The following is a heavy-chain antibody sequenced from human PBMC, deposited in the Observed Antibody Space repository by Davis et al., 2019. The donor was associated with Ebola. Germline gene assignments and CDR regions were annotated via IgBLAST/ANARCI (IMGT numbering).Heavy chain of an antibody. V-gene: IGHV1-2*06. Sequence: AASVKVSCKAFGYTFTGYYMHWVRQAPGQGLEWMGRINPNFGGKIYAQKFQDRVTMTIDTSINTAYMELDRLRSDDTAVYYCARGHTYGRWDDWFDPWGQGTLVTVSS. CDR2: INPNFGGK. CDR3: ARGHTYGRWDDWFDP. D-gene: IGHD5-18*01. CDR1: GYTFTGYY. J-gene: IGHJ5*02.